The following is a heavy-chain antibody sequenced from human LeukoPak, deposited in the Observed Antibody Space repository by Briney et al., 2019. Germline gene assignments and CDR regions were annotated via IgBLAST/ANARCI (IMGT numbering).Heavy chain of an antibody. CDR3: AKEGYSSGWYD. V-gene: IGHV3-23*01. CDR1: GFTLSSYA. CDR2: ISGSGGST. D-gene: IGHD6-19*01. J-gene: IGHJ4*02. Sequence: GGSLRLSCAASGFTLSSYAMSWVRQASGKGLEWVSAISGSGGSTYYADSVKGRFTISRDNSKNTLYLQMNSLRAEDTAVYYCAKEGYSSGWYDWGQGTLVTVSS.